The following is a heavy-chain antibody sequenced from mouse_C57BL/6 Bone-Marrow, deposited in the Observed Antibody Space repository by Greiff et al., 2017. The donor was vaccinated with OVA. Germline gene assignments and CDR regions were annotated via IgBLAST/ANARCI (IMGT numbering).Heavy chain of an antibody. CDR3: ARKTELGGNY. CDR1: GYAFSSSW. D-gene: IGHD4-1*01. Sequence: QVQLQQSGPELVKPGASVKISCKASGYAFSSSWMNWVKQRPGKGLEWIGRIYPGDGDTNYNGKFKGKATLTADKSSSTSYMQLSSLTSEDAAVYFFARKTELGGNYWGQGTTLTVSA. V-gene: IGHV1-82*01. CDR2: IYPGDGDT. J-gene: IGHJ2*01.